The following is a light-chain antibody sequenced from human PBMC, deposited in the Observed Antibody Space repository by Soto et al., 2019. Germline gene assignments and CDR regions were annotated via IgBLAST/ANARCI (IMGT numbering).Light chain of an antibody. J-gene: IGLJ2*01. CDR3: AAWDDNLSAHVV. V-gene: IGLV1-47*01. CDR1: SSNIGSNY. Sequence: VLTQPPSASRTPGQRVTISCSGSSSNIGSNYVYWYQQLPGTAPKLLIYRNNQRPSGVPDRFSGSKSGTSASLAISGLRSEDEADYYCAAWDDNLSAHVVFGGGTKLTVL. CDR2: RNN.